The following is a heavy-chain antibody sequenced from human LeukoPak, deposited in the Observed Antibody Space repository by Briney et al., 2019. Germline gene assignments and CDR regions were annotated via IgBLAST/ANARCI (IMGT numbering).Heavy chain of an antibody. D-gene: IGHD6-13*01. CDR2: IYYRGST. Sequence: SEILSLTCTVSGGSISSGDYYWSWIRQPPGKGLEWIGYIYYRGSTYYNPSLKSRVTISVDTSKNQFSLKLSSVTAADTAVYYCARDLSSSWPDAFDIWGQGTMVTVSS. CDR3: ARDLSSSWPDAFDI. CDR1: GGSISSGDYY. J-gene: IGHJ3*02. V-gene: IGHV4-30-4*01.